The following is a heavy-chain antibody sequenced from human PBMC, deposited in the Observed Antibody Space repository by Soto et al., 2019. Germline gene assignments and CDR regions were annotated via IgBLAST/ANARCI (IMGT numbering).Heavy chain of an antibody. CDR1: GGSISSSSYY. Sequence: QLQLQESGPGLVKPSETLSLTCTVSGGSISSSSYYWGWIRQPPGKGLEWIGSIYYSWSTYYNPSLESRSTISGNTAKNPFSLKLSSVTAADTAVYYCARQGGTAMVMWGQGTLVTVSS. CDR2: IYYSWST. D-gene: IGHD5-18*01. CDR3: ARQGGTAMVM. J-gene: IGHJ4*02. V-gene: IGHV4-39*01.